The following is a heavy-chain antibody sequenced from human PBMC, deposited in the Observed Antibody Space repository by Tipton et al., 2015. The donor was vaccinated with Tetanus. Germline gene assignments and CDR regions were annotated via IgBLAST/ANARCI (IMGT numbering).Heavy chain of an antibody. V-gene: IGHV4-31*03. CDR3: VRGRGLGAYSFGFEY. D-gene: IGHD3-16*01. J-gene: IGHJ4*02. CDR1: GGSISSGGFF. Sequence: TLSLTCTVSGGSISSGGFFWNWIRQFPGKGLEWIGYVYYSGSTFYNPSLKSRVSISVDTSKNQFSLNLTSVTAADTAVYYCVRGRGLGAYSFGFEYWGRGAQVTVSS. CDR2: VYYSGST.